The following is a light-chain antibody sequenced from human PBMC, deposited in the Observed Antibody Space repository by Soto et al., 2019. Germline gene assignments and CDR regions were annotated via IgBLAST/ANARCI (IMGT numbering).Light chain of an antibody. J-gene: IGKJ4*01. CDR3: QQSYITPLT. V-gene: IGKV1-39*01. CDR1: QSISTY. Sequence: DIQMTQSPSSLSVSVGDRVTITCRASQSISTYLNWYQQKPGKVPKLLIYTASSLQSGVPSRFSGSGSGTDFTLTISSLQPEDFATYYCQQSYITPLTFGGGTKVEIK. CDR2: TAS.